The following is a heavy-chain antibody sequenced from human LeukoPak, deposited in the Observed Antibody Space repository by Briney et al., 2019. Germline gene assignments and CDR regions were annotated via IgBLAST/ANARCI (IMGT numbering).Heavy chain of an antibody. CDR3: ARGNWNYPFDY. CDR1: GFTFNNYA. J-gene: IGHJ4*02. Sequence: GGSLRLSCAASGFTFNNYAMSWVRQAPGKGLEWVSVIYSSDSTYYADSVKGRFTISRDNSKNTLYLQMNSLRAEDTAVYYCARGNWNYPFDYWGQGTLVTVSS. V-gene: IGHV3-53*01. D-gene: IGHD1-7*01. CDR2: IYSSDST.